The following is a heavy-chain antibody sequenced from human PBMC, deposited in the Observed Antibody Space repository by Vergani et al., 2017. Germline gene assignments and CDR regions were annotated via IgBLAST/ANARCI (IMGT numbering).Heavy chain of an antibody. V-gene: IGHV3-9*01. CDR3: AKGVRGVMGNDAFDI. J-gene: IGHJ3*02. Sequence: EVQLVESGGGLVQPGRSLRLSCAASGFTFDDYAMHWVRQAPGKGLEWVSGISWNSGSIGYADAVKGRFTISRDNAKNSLYLQMNSLRAEDTAFYYCAKGVRGVMGNDAFDIWGQGTMVTVSS. CDR2: ISWNSGSI. CDR1: GFTFDDYA. D-gene: IGHD3-10*01.